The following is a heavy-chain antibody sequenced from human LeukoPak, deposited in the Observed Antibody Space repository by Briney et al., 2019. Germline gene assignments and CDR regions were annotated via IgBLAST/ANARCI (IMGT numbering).Heavy chain of an antibody. CDR3: ARDNYDSSGYYFD. J-gene: IGHJ4*02. CDR1: GFTFSSYE. D-gene: IGHD3-22*01. CDR2: ISSSGSTM. V-gene: IGHV3-48*03. Sequence: PGGSLRLSCAASGFTFSSYEMNWFRQAPGKGLEWVSYISSSGSTMYYAGSVKGRFTISRDNAKNSLYLQMNSLRAEDTAVYYCARDNYDSSGYYFDWGQGTLVTVSS.